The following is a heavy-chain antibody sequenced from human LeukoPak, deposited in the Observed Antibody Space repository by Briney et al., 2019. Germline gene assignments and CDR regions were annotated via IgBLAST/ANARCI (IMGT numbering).Heavy chain of an antibody. CDR3: AKDRATMVRGVIVYYYYGMDV. CDR2: ISYDGSSK. CDR1: GFTFSSYG. J-gene: IGHJ6*02. D-gene: IGHD3-10*01. V-gene: IGHV3-30*18. Sequence: PGRSLRLSCAASGFTFSSYGMHWVRQAPGKGLEWVAVISYDGSSKYYADSVKGRFTISRDNSKNTLYLQMNSLRAEDTAVYYCAKDRATMVRGVIVYYYYGMDVWGQGTTVTVSS.